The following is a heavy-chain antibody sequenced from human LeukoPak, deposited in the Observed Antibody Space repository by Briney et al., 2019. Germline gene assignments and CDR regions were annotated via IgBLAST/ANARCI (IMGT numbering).Heavy chain of an antibody. D-gene: IGHD3-22*01. CDR1: GYTFTSYG. CDR2: ISAYNGNT. Sequence: ASVKVSCKASGYTFTSYGISWVRQAPGQGLEWMGWISAYNGNTNYAQKLQGRVTMTTDTSTSTAYMELRSLRSDDTAVYYCARDPNPYDSSGYYYYWGQGTLVTVSS. V-gene: IGHV1-18*01. CDR3: ARDPNPYDSSGYYYY. J-gene: IGHJ4*02.